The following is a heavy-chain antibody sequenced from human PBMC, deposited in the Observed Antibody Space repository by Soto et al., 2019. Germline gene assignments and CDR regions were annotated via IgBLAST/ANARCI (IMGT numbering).Heavy chain of an antibody. V-gene: IGHV3-30-3*01. CDR1: GFTCSSYA. CDR3: AREAQYIDY. J-gene: IGHJ4*01. CDR2: ISYDGSNK. Sequence: PGGSLRISCAASGFTCSSYAMHWVRQAPGKGLEWVAVISYDGSNKYYADSVKGRFTVSRDNAKNSLYLQMNSLRAEDTAVYYYAREAQYIDYWAQRTPVPVSS.